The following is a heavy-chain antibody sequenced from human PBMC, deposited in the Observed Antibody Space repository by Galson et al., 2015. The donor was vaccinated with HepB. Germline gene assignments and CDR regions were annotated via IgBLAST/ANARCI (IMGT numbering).Heavy chain of an antibody. J-gene: IGHJ1*01. CDR1: GFTFSSYA. D-gene: IGHD2-21*02. CDR2: ISGSGGST. CDR3: AKDLETYCGGDCYLVRGDFQH. V-gene: IGHV3-23*01. Sequence: SLRLSCAASGFTFSSYAMSWVRQAPGKGLEWVSAISGSGGSTYYADSVKGRFTISRDNSKNTLYLQMNSLRAEDTAVYYCAKDLETYCGGDCYLVRGDFQHWGQGTLVTVSS.